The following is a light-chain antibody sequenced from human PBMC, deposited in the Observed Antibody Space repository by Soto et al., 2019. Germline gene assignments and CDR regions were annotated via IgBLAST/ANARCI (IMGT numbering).Light chain of an antibody. V-gene: IGKV3-11*01. CDR2: DAS. Sequence: DIVLTQSPATLSLSAGERATLSCRASQSVSSYLAWYQQKPGQAPRLLIYDASNRATGIPARFSGSGSGTDFTLTISSLEPEDFAVYYCQQRSNWPPLTFGGGTKVDIK. J-gene: IGKJ4*01. CDR3: QQRSNWPPLT. CDR1: QSVSSY.